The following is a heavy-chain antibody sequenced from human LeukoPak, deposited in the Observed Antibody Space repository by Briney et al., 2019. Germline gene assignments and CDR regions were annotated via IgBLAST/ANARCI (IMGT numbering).Heavy chain of an antibody. D-gene: IGHD2-8*01. CDR1: RFIFSVYG. Sequence: GGSLRLSCVASRFIFSVYGTHWVRQAPGKGLEWVAFMSYDENTEYYIDSVKGRFTISRDNSKNTLFLQLNNLRPEDTGVYYCARDGSTNSQNWFDPWGQGTLVIVSS. V-gene: IGHV3-33*05. CDR2: MSYDENTE. J-gene: IGHJ5*02. CDR3: ARDGSTNSQNWFDP.